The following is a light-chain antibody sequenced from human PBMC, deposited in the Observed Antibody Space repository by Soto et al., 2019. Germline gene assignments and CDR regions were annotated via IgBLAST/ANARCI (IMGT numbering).Light chain of an antibody. CDR1: QSVSSSY. CDR2: GAS. J-gene: IGKJ1*01. V-gene: IGKV3-20*01. Sequence: EIVMTQSPATLSVSLGERATLXXRASQSVSSSYLAWYQQKPGQAPRLXIYGASSRATGIPDRFSGTGSGTDFTLTISRLEPEDFAVYYCQQYDSSPKTFGQGTKVDIK. CDR3: QQYDSSPKT.